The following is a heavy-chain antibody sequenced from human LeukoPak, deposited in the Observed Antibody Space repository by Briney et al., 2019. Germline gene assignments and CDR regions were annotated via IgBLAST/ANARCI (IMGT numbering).Heavy chain of an antibody. D-gene: IGHD6-13*01. Sequence: SETLSLTCTVSGGSISSSSYYWGWIRQPPGKGLEWIGSIYYSGSTYYNPSLKSRVTISVDTSKNQFSLKLSSVTAADTAVYYCARVKGAAAGPGSSRNNWFDPWGQGTLVTVSS. CDR1: GGSISSSSYY. CDR3: ARVKGAAAGPGSSRNNWFDP. V-gene: IGHV4-39*07. CDR2: IYYSGST. J-gene: IGHJ5*02.